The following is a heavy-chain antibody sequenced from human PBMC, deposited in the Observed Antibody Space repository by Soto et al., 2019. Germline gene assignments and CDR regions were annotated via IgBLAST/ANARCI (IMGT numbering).Heavy chain of an antibody. Sequence: QVQLVQSGAEVKKPGASVKVSCKASGYTFTSYAMHWVRQAPGQRLDWMGWINAGNGNTKYSQKFQGRVTITRDTSARSAYMELSSLRSEDTAVYYCARDTDSSGYYCSWYFDLWGRGTLVTVSS. CDR2: INAGNGNT. J-gene: IGHJ2*01. V-gene: IGHV1-3*01. D-gene: IGHD3-22*01. CDR3: ARDTDSSGYYCSWYFDL. CDR1: GYTFTSYA.